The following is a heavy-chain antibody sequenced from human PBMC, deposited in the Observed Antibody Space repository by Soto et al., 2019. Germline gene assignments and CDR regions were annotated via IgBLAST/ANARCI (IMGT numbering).Heavy chain of an antibody. Sequence: QVQLVQSGAEVKKPGSSVKVSCKASGGTFSSYTISWVRQAPGQGLEWMGRIIPILGIANYAQKFQGRVTITXXKXTXXAYMELRSLRSEDTAVYYCASLRSGGTGGYYGMDVWGQGTTVTVSS. CDR3: ASLRSGGTGGYYGMDV. V-gene: IGHV1-69*02. CDR1: GGTFSSYT. J-gene: IGHJ6*02. CDR2: IIPILGIA. D-gene: IGHD3-10*01.